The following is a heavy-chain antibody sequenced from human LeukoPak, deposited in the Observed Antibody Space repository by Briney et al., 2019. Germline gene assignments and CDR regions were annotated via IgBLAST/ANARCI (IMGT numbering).Heavy chain of an antibody. D-gene: IGHD3-22*01. CDR1: GFTFSSYS. Sequence: GGSLRLSCAASGFTFSSYSMNWVRQAPGKGLEWVSSISSSSSYIYYADSVRGRFTISRDNAKISLFLQMNSLRAGDTAVYYCAIMPYDSSGYSQYWGQGTLVTVSS. V-gene: IGHV3-21*01. CDR2: ISSSSSYI. CDR3: AIMPYDSSGYSQY. J-gene: IGHJ4*02.